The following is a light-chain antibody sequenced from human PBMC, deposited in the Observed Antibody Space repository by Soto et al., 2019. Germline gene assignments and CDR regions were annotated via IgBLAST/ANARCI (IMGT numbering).Light chain of an antibody. CDR2: GAS. CDR3: QQYNNWPLT. J-gene: IGKJ4*01. Sequence: EIVMTQSPATLSVSPGERATLSCRASQSVSSNLAWYPQKPGQAPRLLIYGASTRATAIPARFSGSGSGTEFTLTISSLQSEDFAVYYCQQYNNWPLTFGGGTKVEIK. V-gene: IGKV3-15*01. CDR1: QSVSSN.